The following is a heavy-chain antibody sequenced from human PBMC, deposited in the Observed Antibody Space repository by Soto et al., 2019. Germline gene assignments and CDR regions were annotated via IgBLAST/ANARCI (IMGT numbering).Heavy chain of an antibody. J-gene: IGHJ4*02. CDR2: IWYDGSNK. V-gene: IGHV3-33*01. Sequence: ESGGGVVQPGRSLRLSCAASGFTFSSYGMHWVRQAPGKGLEWVAVIWYDGSNKYYADSVKGRFTISRDNSKNTLYLQMNSRRAEDTAVYYCARTYYDILTGSLQYYFDYWGQGTLVTVSS. CDR1: GFTFSSYG. CDR3: ARTYYDILTGSLQYYFDY. D-gene: IGHD3-9*01.